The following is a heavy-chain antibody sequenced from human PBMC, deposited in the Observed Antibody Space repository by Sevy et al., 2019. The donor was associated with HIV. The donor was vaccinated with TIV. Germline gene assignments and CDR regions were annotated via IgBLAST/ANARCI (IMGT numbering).Heavy chain of an antibody. CDR1: GFTYS. J-gene: IGHJ4*02. CDR3: AGQRGGYERLYYFDS. V-gene: IGHV3-48*01. D-gene: IGHD5-12*01. CDR2: ISDSSATI. Sequence: GGSLRLSCVASGFTYSMNWVRQAPGKGLEWVSYISDSSATIHYADSVKGRFTISRDNAKNSLFLQMNTLRAEDTDVYYCAGQRGGYERLYYFDSWGQGTLVTVSS.